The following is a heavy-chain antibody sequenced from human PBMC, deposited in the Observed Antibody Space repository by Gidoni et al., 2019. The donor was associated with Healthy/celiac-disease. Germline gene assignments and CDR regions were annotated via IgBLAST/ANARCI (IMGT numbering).Heavy chain of an antibody. J-gene: IGHJ3*02. Sequence: EVQLVESGGGLVHPGGSLRLYCAASGFTFSSFWISWVRQAPGKGLEWVANIKQYGSEKYYVDSVKGRFTISRDNAKNSLYLQMNSLRAEDTAVYYCARDPFPHGDYVFFVYAFDIWGQGTMVTVSS. D-gene: IGHD4-17*01. V-gene: IGHV3-7*01. CDR3: ARDPFPHGDYVFFVYAFDI. CDR1: GFTFSSFW. CDR2: IKQYGSEK.